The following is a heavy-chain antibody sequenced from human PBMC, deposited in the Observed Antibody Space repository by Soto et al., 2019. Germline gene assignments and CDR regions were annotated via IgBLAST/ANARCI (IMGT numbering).Heavy chain of an antibody. CDR3: ARDRGVAPPVAGNTHYYYYMDV. J-gene: IGHJ6*03. CDR1: GYSFTNYG. CDR2: ISAFNGNR. Sequence: QEQLLQSGAEVKKPGASVTVSCKASGYSFTNYGITWVRQAPGQGLGWMGGISAFNGNRHYAQKLQGRVTMTTDASTSTAFLELRSLRSDDTAVYYCARDRGVAPPVAGNTHYYYYMDVWGKGTTVTVSS. D-gene: IGHD6-19*01. V-gene: IGHV1-18*01.